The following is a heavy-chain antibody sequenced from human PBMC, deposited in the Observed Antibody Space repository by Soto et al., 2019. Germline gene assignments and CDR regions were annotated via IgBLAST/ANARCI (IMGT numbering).Heavy chain of an antibody. CDR2: VYYRGRS. D-gene: IGHD4-17*01. CDR1: GGSVTNSSYY. CDR3: VTQRTTEKTQPYLAY. J-gene: IGHJ4*02. V-gene: IGHV4-39*01. Sequence: SETLSLTCTVSGGSVTNSSYYWGWIRQSPGKGLEWIGSVYYRGRSYSKSSIKSRVTISVDTSKNQFSLNLNSVTASDTAVYFCVTQRTTEKTQPYLAYWGPGARVPVSS.